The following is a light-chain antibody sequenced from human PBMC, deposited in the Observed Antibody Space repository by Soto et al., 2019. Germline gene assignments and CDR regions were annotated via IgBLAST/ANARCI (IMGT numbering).Light chain of an antibody. Sequence: EIVFTQSPATLSLSPGERATLSCGGSQSVNSYLAWYQQKPGQAPRLLSYDASSRATGIPARFSGSGSGTDFTLTIISLEPEDSAVYHCQQRSDWPSITFGQGTRLEIK. CDR2: DAS. CDR3: QQRSDWPSIT. V-gene: IGKV3-11*01. CDR1: QSVNSY. J-gene: IGKJ5*01.